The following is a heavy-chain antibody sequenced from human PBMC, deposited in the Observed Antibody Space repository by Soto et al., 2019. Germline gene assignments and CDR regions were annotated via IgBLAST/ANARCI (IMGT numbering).Heavy chain of an antibody. J-gene: IGHJ4*02. D-gene: IGHD3-3*01. CDR1: GYSFTSYW. Sequence: PGESLKISCKGSGYSFTSYWIGWVRQMPGKGLEWMGIIYPGDSDTRYSPSFQGQVTISADKSINTAYLQWSSLKASDTAMYYCARTSTIFAVALFDYWSQGTLVTVSS. V-gene: IGHV5-51*01. CDR3: ARTSTIFAVALFDY. CDR2: IYPGDSDT.